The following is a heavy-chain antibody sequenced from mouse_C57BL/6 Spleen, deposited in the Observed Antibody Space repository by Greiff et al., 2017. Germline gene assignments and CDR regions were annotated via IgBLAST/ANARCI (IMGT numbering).Heavy chain of an antibody. CDR2: IDPSDSET. CDR3: AREGDDPMDY. CDR1: GYTFTSYW. Sequence: VKLPQPGAELVRPASSVKLSCKASGYTFTSYWMHWVKQRPIQGLEWIGNIDPSDSETHYNQKFKDKATLTVDKSSSTAYMQLSSLTSEDAAVDYCAREGDDPMDYWGQGTSGTVSS. V-gene: IGHV1-52*01. D-gene: IGHD2-3*01. J-gene: IGHJ4*01.